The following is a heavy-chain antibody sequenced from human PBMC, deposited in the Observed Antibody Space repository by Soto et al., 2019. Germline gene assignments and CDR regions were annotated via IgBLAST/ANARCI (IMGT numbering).Heavy chain of an antibody. Sequence: SETLSLTCTVTGVSINTYYWGWIRQPPGKRLEWLGCLYFNGNTDYNPSLKSRVTISVDTSKNQFSLNLSSVTTADTAVYYCVRAGGGWSFDIWGQGTLVTVSS. CDR3: VRAGGGWSFDI. D-gene: IGHD6-19*01. CDR1: GVSINTYY. J-gene: IGHJ4*02. V-gene: IGHV4-59*01. CDR2: LYFNGNT.